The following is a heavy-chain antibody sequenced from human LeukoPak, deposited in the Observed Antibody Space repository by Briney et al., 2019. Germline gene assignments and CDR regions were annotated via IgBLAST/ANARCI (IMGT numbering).Heavy chain of an antibody. D-gene: IGHD2/OR15-2a*01. J-gene: IGHJ3*02. Sequence: GGSLRLSCAASGFTFSSYAMSWVRQAPGKGLEWVSAISGSGISTYYADSVKGRFTISRDSSKNTLYLQMNSLRAEDTAVYYCAKDSTFDFDTFDIWGQGTMLTVSS. V-gene: IGHV3-23*01. CDR1: GFTFSSYA. CDR3: AKDSTFDFDTFDI. CDR2: ISGSGIST.